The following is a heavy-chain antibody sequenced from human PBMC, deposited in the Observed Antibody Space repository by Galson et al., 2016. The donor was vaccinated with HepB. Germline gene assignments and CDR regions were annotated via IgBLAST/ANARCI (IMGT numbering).Heavy chain of an antibody. Sequence: SVKVSCKASGYTFTTYYMHWVRQAPGQGLEWMGWISAYKGDTNYAQSLQGRVTVTTDTSTSTVYMELSSLRSEDTAVYFCARGGYYDSSGSLRYWGQGTLVTGSS. CDR1: GYTFTTYY. V-gene: IGHV1-18*04. J-gene: IGHJ4*02. D-gene: IGHD3-22*01. CDR2: ISAYKGDT. CDR3: ARGGYYDSSGSLRY.